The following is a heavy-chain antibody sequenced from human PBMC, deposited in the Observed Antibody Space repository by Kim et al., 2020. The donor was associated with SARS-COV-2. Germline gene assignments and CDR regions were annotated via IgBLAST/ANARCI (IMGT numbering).Heavy chain of an antibody. V-gene: IGHV3-23*01. CDR2: GSGGST. CDR3: LYYFDY. J-gene: IGHJ4*02. Sequence: GSGGSTYYADSVKGRFTISRDNSKNTLYLQMNSLRAEDTAVYYCLYYFDYWGQGTLVTVSS.